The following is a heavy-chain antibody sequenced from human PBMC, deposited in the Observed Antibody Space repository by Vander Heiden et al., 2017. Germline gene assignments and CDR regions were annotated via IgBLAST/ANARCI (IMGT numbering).Heavy chain of an antibody. CDR3: ARDPLGYNWFDP. J-gene: IGHJ5*02. D-gene: IGHD3-22*01. Sequence: EVQLVESGGGLVKPGGSLRLSCAASRFTFSSYSMNWVRQAPGKGLEWVSSISSSSSYIYYADSVKGRFTISRDNAKNSLYLQMNSLRAEDTAVYYCARDPLGYNWFDPWGQGTLVTVSS. V-gene: IGHV3-21*01. CDR1: RFTFSSYS. CDR2: ISSSSSYI.